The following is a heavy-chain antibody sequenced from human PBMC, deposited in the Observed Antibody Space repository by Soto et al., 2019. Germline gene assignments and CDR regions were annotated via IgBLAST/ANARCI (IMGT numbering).Heavy chain of an antibody. D-gene: IGHD4-17*01. CDR1: GYTFTSYG. CDR2: ISAYNDNT. Sequence: QVQLVQSGAEVKKPGASVKVSCKASGYTFTSYGISWVRQAPGQGLEWMGRISAYNDNTNYAQKLQGRVTMSTDTSTSTAYMELRSLRSDDTAVYYCARVRGDYGDWYFDLWGRGTLVTVSS. J-gene: IGHJ2*01. V-gene: IGHV1-18*04. CDR3: ARVRGDYGDWYFDL.